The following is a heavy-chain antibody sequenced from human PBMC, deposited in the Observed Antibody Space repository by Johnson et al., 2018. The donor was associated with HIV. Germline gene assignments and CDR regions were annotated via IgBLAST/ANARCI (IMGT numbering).Heavy chain of an antibody. CDR1: GFTFNNAW. V-gene: IGHV3-15*01. Sequence: VQLVESGGGLVKPGGSLRLSCAASGFTFNNAWMSWVRQAPGKGLEWVGHIKSKTDGGATDYPAPVKDRFTISRDDSKNTLYLQINSLKTDDTGVDDCSREVYQMTAFDIWGQGPVVTVSS. CDR2: IKSKTDGGAT. J-gene: IGHJ3*02. D-gene: IGHD2-2*01. CDR3: SREVYQMTAFDI.